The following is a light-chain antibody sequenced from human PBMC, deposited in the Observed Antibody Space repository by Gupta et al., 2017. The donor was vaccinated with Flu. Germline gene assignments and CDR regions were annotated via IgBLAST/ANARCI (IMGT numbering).Light chain of an antibody. V-gene: IGLV3-1*01. CDR2: QDN. CDR1: KVGDKY. CDR3: QAWDSSIVV. J-gene: IGLJ2*01. Sequence: SYELTQPPSVSVSPVQTVTITCSGYKVGDKYVCWYHQKPGQSPLLVIVQDNKRPSGITERFSATNAGNTATLTISGTQAMDEGDYYCQAWDSSIVVFGGGTKVTVL.